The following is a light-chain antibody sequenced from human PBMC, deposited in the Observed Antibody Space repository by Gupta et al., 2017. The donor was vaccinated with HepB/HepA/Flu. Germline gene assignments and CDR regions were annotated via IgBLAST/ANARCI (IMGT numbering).Light chain of an antibody. CDR1: SSNIGFKY. J-gene: IGLJ3*02. Sequence: QSVWNQQPSASGNPGQRVTISCSRSSSNIGFKYIYWYQQFPGTAPNLIMYGNNQRPSGVPVPISVSKSGTSATLAISGLRSEDEADYYCTSWDVSLSGPVFGGGTKLTVL. CDR3: TSWDVSLSGPV. V-gene: IGLV1-47*01. CDR2: GNN.